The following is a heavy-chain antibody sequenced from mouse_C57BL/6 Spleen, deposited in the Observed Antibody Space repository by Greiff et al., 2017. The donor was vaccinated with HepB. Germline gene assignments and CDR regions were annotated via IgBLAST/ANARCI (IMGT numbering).Heavy chain of an antibody. J-gene: IGHJ3*01. CDR3: ARNYYGSSLFAY. CDR2: IRNKANGYTT. CDR1: GFTFTDYY. D-gene: IGHD1-1*01. Sequence: EVQRVESGGGLVQPGGSLSLSCAASGFTFTDYYMSWVRQPPGKALEWLGFIRNKANGYTTEYSASVKGRFTISRDNSQSILYLQMNALRAEDSATYYCARNYYGSSLFAYWGQGTLVTVSA. V-gene: IGHV7-3*01.